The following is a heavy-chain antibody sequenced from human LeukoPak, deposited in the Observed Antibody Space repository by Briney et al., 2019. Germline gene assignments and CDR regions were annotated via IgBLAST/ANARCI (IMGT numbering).Heavy chain of an antibody. CDR2: ISYDGSNK. V-gene: IGHV3-30*04. J-gene: IGHJ6*02. CDR1: GFTFSSYA. CDR3: ASGYYGSGSYYYYYGMDV. D-gene: IGHD3-10*01. Sequence: PGRSLRLSCAASGFTFSSYAMHWVRQAPGKGLEWVAVISYDGSNKYYADSVKGRFTTSRDNSKNTLYLQMNSLRAEDTAVYYCASGYYGSGSYYYYYGMDVWGQGTTVTVSS.